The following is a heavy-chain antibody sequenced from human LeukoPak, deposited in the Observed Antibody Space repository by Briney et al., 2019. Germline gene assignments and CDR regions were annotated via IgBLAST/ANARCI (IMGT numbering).Heavy chain of an antibody. Sequence: PGGSLRLSCTASGFSFSNSAMTWVRQAPGKGLEWVSSIGGGGSSYYAGSVKGRFTISRDNSKNTVYLQMNNLRAEDTAIFYCVKGVTMVRGSRGFDYWGQGTLVTVSS. CDR2: IGGGGSS. CDR3: VKGVTMVRGSRGFDY. CDR1: GFSFSNSA. V-gene: IGHV3-23*01. D-gene: IGHD3-10*01. J-gene: IGHJ4*02.